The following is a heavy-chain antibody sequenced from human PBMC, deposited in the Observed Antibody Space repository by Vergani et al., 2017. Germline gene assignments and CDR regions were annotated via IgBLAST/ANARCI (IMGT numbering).Heavy chain of an antibody. J-gene: IGHJ5*02. V-gene: IGHV1-46*01. D-gene: IGHD2-2*01. CDR1: GGTFSSYA. CDR3: ARDSRYCSSTSCYVARDWFDP. CDR2: INPSGGST. Sequence: QVQLVQSGAEVKKPGSSVKVSCKASGGTFSSYAISWVRQAPGQGLEGMGIINPSGGSTSYAQKFQGRVTMTRDTSTSTAYMELSSLRSEDTAVYYCARDSRYCSSTSCYVARDWFDPWGQGTLVTVSS.